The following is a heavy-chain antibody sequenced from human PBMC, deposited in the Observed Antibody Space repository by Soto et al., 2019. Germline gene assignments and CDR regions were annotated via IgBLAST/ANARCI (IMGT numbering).Heavy chain of an antibody. CDR3: ASAYYYDSSGCWSKYYFDY. Sequence: SETLSLTCTASGGSISSGVYYWSWLRQHPGKSVECIGYICYRGSIYYNPTLKSRVTISVDTYKNQYYLKLSSVTVADTAVYYCASAYYYDSSGCWSKYYFDYWGKGTLVTVSS. D-gene: IGHD3-22*01. CDR1: GGSISSGVYY. V-gene: IGHV4-31*03. J-gene: IGHJ4*02. CDR2: ICYRGSI.